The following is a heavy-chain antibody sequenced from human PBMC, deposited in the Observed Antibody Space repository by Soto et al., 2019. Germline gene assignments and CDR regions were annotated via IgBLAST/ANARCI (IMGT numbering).Heavy chain of an antibody. CDR2: IFPLTDIP. V-gene: IGHV1-69*04. J-gene: IGHJ4*02. D-gene: IGHD5-12*01. CDR1: GGTFRNYP. Sequence: GASVKVSCKASGGTFRNYPINWVRQAPGQGLEWMGSIFPLTDIPGYAQKFQGRVTITADKSTGTAYMELNSLRSEDTAVYYCVRDSPIGSTFSGYDGIDYWGQGTLVTVSS. CDR3: VRDSPIGSTFSGYDGIDY.